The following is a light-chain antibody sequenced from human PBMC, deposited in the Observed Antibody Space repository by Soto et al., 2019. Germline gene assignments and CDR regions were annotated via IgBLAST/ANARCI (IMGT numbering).Light chain of an antibody. Sequence: PGERASLSCRASQSISGRYLAWYQQKPGQAPRLLIYDASSRATGIPDRFSGSGSGTDFILTISRLEPEDFEVYYCQQYGSSPLTLGGGTKVDSK. CDR1: QSISGRY. V-gene: IGKV3-20*01. CDR3: QQYGSSPLT. CDR2: DAS. J-gene: IGKJ4*01.